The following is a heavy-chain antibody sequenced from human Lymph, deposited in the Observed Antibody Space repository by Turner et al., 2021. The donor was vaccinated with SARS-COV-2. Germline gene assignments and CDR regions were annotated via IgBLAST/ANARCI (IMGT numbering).Heavy chain of an antibody. J-gene: IGHJ2*01. CDR1: GGSISSSSYY. Sequence: QLQLQESGPGLVKPSETLSLTCTVSGGSISSSSYYWGWIRQPPGKGLGWIGSLYYSGSTYYNPSLKSRVTISVDTSKNQFSLKLSSVTAADTAVYYCARRRQSLVHWYFDLWGRGTLVTVSS. CDR2: LYYSGST. D-gene: IGHD6-19*01. V-gene: IGHV4-39*01. CDR3: ARRRQSLVHWYFDL.